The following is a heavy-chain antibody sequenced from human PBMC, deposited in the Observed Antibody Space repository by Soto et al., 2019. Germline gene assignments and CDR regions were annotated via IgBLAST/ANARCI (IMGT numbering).Heavy chain of an antibody. CDR1: GFTFSSYA. CDR2: ISGSGGST. J-gene: IGHJ6*02. Sequence: PGGSLRLSCAASGFTFSSYAMSWVRQAPGKGLEWVSAISGSGGSTYYADSVKGRFTISRDNSKNTLYLQMNSLRAEDTAVYYCAKDPITMFRGTHVLYYYGMDVWGQGTTVTVSS. CDR3: AKDPITMFRGTHVLYYYGMDV. V-gene: IGHV3-23*01. D-gene: IGHD3-10*01.